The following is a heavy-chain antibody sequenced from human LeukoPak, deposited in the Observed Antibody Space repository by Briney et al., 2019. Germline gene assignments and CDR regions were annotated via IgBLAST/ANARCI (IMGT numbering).Heavy chain of an antibody. D-gene: IGHD6-13*01. CDR3: ARPYSSQYYYYYMDV. CDR1: GGSISSSSYY. J-gene: IGHJ6*03. V-gene: IGHV4-39*01. Sequence: PSETLSLTCTVSGGSISSSSYYWGWIRQPPGKGLEWIGSIYYSGSTYYNPSLKSRVTISVDTSKIQFSLKLSSVTAADTAVYYCARPYSSQYYYYYMDVWGKGTTVTVSS. CDR2: IYYSGST.